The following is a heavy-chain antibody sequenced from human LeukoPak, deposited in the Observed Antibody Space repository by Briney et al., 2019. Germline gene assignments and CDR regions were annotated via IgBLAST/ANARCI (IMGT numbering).Heavy chain of an antibody. D-gene: IGHD6-19*01. CDR3: ARRGGSGWPRLDY. V-gene: IGHV4-39*01. CDR1: GGSISSSSYY. CDR2: IYYSGST. J-gene: IGHJ4*02. Sequence: PSETLSLTCTVSGGSISSSSYYWGWIRQPPGKGLEWIGSIYYSGSTYYNPSLKSRVTISVDTSKNQFSLKLSSVTAADTAVYYCARRGGSGWPRLDYWGQGTLVTVSS.